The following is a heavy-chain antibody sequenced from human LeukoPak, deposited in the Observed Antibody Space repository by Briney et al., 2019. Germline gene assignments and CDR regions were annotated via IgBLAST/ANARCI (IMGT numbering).Heavy chain of an antibody. CDR3: NLGYYYYIDV. Sequence: ASVKVSCKVSGYTLTELSMHWVRQATGQGLELMGWMNPNSGNTGYAQKFQGRVTMTRNTSISTAYMELSSLRSEDTAVYYCNLGYYYYIDVWGKGTTVTISS. V-gene: IGHV1-8*01. CDR2: MNPNSGNT. CDR1: GYTLTELS. D-gene: IGHD3-16*01. J-gene: IGHJ6*03.